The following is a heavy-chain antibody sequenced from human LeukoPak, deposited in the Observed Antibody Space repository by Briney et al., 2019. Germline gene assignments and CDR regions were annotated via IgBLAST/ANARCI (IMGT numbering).Heavy chain of an antibody. Sequence: SETLSLTCAVYGGSFSGHYWSWIRQPPGKGLEWIGEINHSGSTNYNPSLESRVTISVDTSKNHFSLKLSSVTAPDTAVYYCASRRSDYSDSSGYYVRVDYWGQGTLVTVSS. CDR1: GGSFSGHY. CDR2: INHSGST. V-gene: IGHV4-34*01. CDR3: ASRRSDYSDSSGYYVRVDY. D-gene: IGHD3-22*01. J-gene: IGHJ4*02.